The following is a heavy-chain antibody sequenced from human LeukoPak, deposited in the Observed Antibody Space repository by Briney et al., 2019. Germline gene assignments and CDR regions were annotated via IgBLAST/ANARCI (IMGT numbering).Heavy chain of an antibody. CDR3: ARDQYYSDSSGYPYDI. D-gene: IGHD3-22*01. CDR1: GFSFSIYN. CDR2: ISGSSSHV. Sequence: GGSLRLSCEASGFSFSIYNMNWVRLAPGKGLEWVSSISGSSSHVWYADSVKGRFTSSRDNAKNSLYLQMSSLRVEDTAVYYCARDQYYSDSSGYPYDIWGQGTMVPVSS. V-gene: IGHV3-21*01. J-gene: IGHJ3*02.